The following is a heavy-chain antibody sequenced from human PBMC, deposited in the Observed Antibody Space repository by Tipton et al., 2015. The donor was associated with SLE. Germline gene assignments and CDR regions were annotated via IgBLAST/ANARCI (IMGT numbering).Heavy chain of an antibody. D-gene: IGHD3-22*01. V-gene: IGHV4-38-2*02. Sequence: TLSLTCAVSGYSISSGYCWGWIRQPPGKGLEWIGSIYHSGSTYYNPSLKSRVTISVDTSKNQFSLKLSSVTAAGTAVYYCARDSFSLRESSARDPGAFDIWGQGTMVTVSS. J-gene: IGHJ3*02. CDR2: IYHSGST. CDR1: GYSISSGYC. CDR3: ARDSFSLRESSARDPGAFDI.